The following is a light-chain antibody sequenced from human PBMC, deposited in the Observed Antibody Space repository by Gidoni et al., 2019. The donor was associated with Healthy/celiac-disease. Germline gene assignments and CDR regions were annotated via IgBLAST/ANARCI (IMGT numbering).Light chain of an antibody. J-gene: IGKJ5*01. V-gene: IGKV1-39*01. CDR2: AAS. CDR3: QQSYSTSRT. CDR1: QSISSY. Sequence: DIQMTPSPSSLSASVGDRVTITCRASQSISSYLNWYQQKPGKAPKLLIHAASSLKSGVPARFSGSGSGTDFTLTISSLQPEDFATYYCQQSYSTSRTFGQGTRLEIK.